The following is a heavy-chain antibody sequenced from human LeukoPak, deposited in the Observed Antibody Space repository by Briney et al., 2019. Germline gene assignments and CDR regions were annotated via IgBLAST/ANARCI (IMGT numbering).Heavy chain of an antibody. V-gene: IGHV4-38-2*02. D-gene: IGHD6-6*01. CDR1: GYSISSGYY. J-gene: IGHJ4*02. Sequence: SETLSLTCTVSGYSISSGYYWGWIRQPPGKGLEWIGSLYYSGSPYYNPSLKSRVTISVDTSKNQFSLKLSSVTAADTAVYFCARGYSSSTLYEYWGQGTLVTVSS. CDR3: ARGYSSSTLYEY. CDR2: LYYSGSP.